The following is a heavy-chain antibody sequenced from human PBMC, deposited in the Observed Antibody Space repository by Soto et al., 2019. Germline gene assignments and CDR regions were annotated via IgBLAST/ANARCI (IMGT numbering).Heavy chain of an antibody. V-gene: IGHV1-69*13. CDR3: AARGYDYYYYYGMDV. CDR2: IIPIFSTA. J-gene: IGHJ6*02. Sequence: GASVKVSCKASGGTFSSYAISWVRQAPGQGLEWMGGIIPIFSTANYAQKFQGRVTITADESTSTAYMELSSLRSEDTAVYYCAARGYDYYYYYGMDVWGQGTTVTVSS. D-gene: IGHD5-12*01. CDR1: GGTFSSYA.